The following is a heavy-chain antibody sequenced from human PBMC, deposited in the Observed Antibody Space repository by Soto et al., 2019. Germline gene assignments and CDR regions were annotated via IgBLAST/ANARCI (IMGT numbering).Heavy chain of an antibody. CDR1: GFSLSTSGVG. Sequence: QITLKESGPTLLKPTQTLTLTCTLSGFSLSTSGVGVGWIRQPPGKALEWLALTYWNDDKHYTPPLKRRLTITREAYKRLGVIRISDIAPGDTAPYYCAPRRYRSGTSCYRGIDSGVQGNLVTVSS. D-gene: IGHD2-2*02. V-gene: IGHV2-5*01. J-gene: IGHJ5*01. CDR3: APRRYRSGTSCYRGIDS. CDR2: TYWNDDK.